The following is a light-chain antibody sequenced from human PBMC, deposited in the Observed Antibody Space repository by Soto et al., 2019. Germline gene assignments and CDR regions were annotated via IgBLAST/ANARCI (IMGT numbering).Light chain of an antibody. J-gene: IGLJ1*01. CDR2: EVT. CDR3: CSYTTSSTRV. CDR1: SSDVGIYNY. Sequence: QSVLTQPASVSGSPGQSIAISCTGSSSDVGIYNYVSWYQQHPGKVPKLIIYEVTNRPSGVSNRFSGSKSGNTASLTISGLQAEDEADYYCCSYTTSSTRVFETGTKVTVL. V-gene: IGLV2-14*01.